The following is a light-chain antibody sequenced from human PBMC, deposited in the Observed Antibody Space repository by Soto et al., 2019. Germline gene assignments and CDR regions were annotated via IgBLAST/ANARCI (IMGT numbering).Light chain of an antibody. J-gene: IGKJ4*01. CDR3: QQNYSPPPT. CDR1: QSISFY. V-gene: IGKV1-39*01. CDR2: AAS. Sequence: DIQMTQSPSSLSASVGDRVTITCRASQSISFYLNWYQQKPGKAPKLLIYAASSLQSGVPSRFSGSGSGTDFTLTISSLQPEDFATYCCQQNYSPPPTFGGGTKVEIK.